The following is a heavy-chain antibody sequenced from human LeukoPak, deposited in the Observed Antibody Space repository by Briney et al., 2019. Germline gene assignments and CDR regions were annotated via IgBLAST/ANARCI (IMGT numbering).Heavy chain of an antibody. V-gene: IGHV4-59*08. J-gene: IGHJ5*02. Sequence: SETLSLTCTVSGGSISSYYWSWIRQPPGKGLEWIGYIYYSGSTNYNPSLKSRVTISVDTSKNQFSLKLSSVTAADTAVYYCARPLGYCSSTSCYDWFDPWGQGTLVTVSS. D-gene: IGHD2-2*01. CDR2: IYYSGST. CDR3: ARPLGYCSSTSCYDWFDP. CDR1: GGSISSYY.